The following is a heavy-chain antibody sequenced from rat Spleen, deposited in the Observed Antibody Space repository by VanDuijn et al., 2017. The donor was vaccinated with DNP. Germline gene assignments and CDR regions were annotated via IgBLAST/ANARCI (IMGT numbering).Heavy chain of an antibody. V-gene: IGHV5S13*01. D-gene: IGHD1-4*01. CDR3: AKGTGGFAH. CDR2: ITNSGSDT. CDR1: GLTFSNYA. J-gene: IGHJ3*01. Sequence: EVQLVESGGGLVQPGRSLKLSCAASGLTFSNYAMAWVRQAPTKGLEWVASITNSGSDTKYRDSVQGRFTISRDNAKNTLYLQMDSLRSEDTATYYCAKGTGGFAHWGQGTVVTVSS.